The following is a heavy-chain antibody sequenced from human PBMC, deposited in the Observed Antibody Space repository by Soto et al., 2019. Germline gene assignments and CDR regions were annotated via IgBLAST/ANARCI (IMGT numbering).Heavy chain of an antibody. CDR3: AKGGPDAFCSGGRCYFDY. D-gene: IGHD2-15*01. CDR2: ITWNSNVI. CDR1: GCTLDDYA. J-gene: IGHJ4*02. Sequence: EVQLVESGGGLVQPGRSLRLSCAASGCTLDDYAMHWVRRVPGKGLEWVSSITWNSNVIGYADSVKGRFTISRDNAKNSLYLRMNSLRPEDTALYYCAKGGPDAFCSGGRCYFDYWGQGALVTVSS. V-gene: IGHV3-9*01.